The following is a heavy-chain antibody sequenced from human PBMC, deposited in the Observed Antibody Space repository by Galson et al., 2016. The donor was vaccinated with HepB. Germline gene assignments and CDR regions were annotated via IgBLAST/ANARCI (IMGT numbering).Heavy chain of an antibody. J-gene: IGHJ4*02. CDR2: INNHGGST. Sequence: SLRLSCAGSGSTFNTYAMTWVRQAPGKGLEWVSTINNHGGSTFYAESVKGRFTISRDNPKNTLFLQMDSLRVEDTAVYYCAKSLNSGFDTSYWGQGTLVTVSS. CDR3: AKSLNSGFDTSY. D-gene: IGHD3-9*01. V-gene: IGHV3-23*01. CDR1: GSTFNTYA.